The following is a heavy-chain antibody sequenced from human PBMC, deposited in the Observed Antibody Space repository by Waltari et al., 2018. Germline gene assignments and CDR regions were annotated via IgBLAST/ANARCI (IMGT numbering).Heavy chain of an antibody. Sequence: QLQLQASGPGLVKPSETLSLTCTVSGGSISSSSYYWGWIRQPPGKGLEWIGSIYHSGSTYYNPSLKSRVTISVDTSKNQFSLKLSSVTAADTAVYYCAIAAPYIGWFDPWGQGTLVTVSS. D-gene: IGHD6-6*01. CDR3: AIAAPYIGWFDP. V-gene: IGHV4-39*01. CDR1: GGSISSSSYY. J-gene: IGHJ5*02. CDR2: IYHSGST.